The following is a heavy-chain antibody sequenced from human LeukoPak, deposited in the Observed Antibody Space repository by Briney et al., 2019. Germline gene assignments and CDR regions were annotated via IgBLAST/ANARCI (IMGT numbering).Heavy chain of an antibody. CDR2: ISGSGGST. D-gene: IGHD2-21*01. CDR1: GFTFSSYA. CDR3: ARDGVWAYCGGDCYSPPALGFDY. J-gene: IGHJ4*02. Sequence: GGSLRLSCAASGFTFSSYAMSWVRQAPGKGLEWASAISGSGGSTYYADSVKGRFTISRDNSKNTLYLQMNSLRAEDTAVYYCARDGVWAYCGGDCYSPPALGFDYWGQGTLVTVSS. V-gene: IGHV3-23*01.